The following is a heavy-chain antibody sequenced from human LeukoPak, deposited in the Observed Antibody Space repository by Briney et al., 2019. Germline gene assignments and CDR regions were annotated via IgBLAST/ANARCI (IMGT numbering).Heavy chain of an antibody. Sequence: SETLSLTCAVYGGSFSGYYWSWIRQPPGKGLEWIGEINHSGSNNSNPSLKRRDTISVDTSNNQVSLKLSSVTAADTAVYYCARGLGTVTAPYYYYGMDVWGQGTTVTVSS. V-gene: IGHV4-34*01. CDR3: ARGLGTVTAPYYYYGMDV. J-gene: IGHJ6*02. D-gene: IGHD4-17*01. CDR1: GGSFSGYY. CDR2: INHSGSN.